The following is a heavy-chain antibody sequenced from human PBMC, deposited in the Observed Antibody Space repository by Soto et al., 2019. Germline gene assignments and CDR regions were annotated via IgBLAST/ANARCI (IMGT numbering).Heavy chain of an antibody. CDR2: INHSGST. CDR1: GGSFSGYY. J-gene: IGHJ3*02. V-gene: IGHV4-34*01. CDR3: ARGRPLLKFAFDI. D-gene: IGHD2-15*01. Sequence: SETLSLTCAVYGGSFSGYYWSWIRQPPGKGLEWIGEINHSGSTNYNPSLKSRVTISIDTSKNQFSLKLSSVTAADTAVYYCARGRPLLKFAFDIWGQGTMVTVSS.